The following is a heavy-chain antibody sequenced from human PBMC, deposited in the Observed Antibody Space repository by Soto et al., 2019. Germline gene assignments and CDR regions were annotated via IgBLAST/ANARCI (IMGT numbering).Heavy chain of an antibody. Sequence: ASVKVSCKVSGYTLTELSMHWVRQAPGKGLEWMGGFDPEDDETIYAQKFQGRVTMTEDTSTDTAYKELSSLRSEDTAVYYCATCDSCSSGESRHYYYYGMDVWGQGNTVTGSS. CDR2: FDPEDDET. CDR1: GYTLTELS. D-gene: IGHD6-6*01. V-gene: IGHV1-24*01. J-gene: IGHJ6*02. CDR3: ATCDSCSSGESRHYYYYGMDV.